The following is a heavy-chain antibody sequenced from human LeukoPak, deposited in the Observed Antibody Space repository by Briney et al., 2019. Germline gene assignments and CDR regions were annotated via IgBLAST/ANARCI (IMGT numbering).Heavy chain of an antibody. CDR2: ISGANGNT. Sequence: ASVKVSCRASGYAFTTIGFSWVRQAPGQGLEWMGWISGANGNTNYAPQFQGRVTMTIDTSTSTAFMELRSLRSDDTAVYSCATDHYNAFYFWGQGTMVIVSS. D-gene: IGHD3-10*01. J-gene: IGHJ3*01. CDR1: GYAFTTIG. CDR3: ATDHYNAFYF. V-gene: IGHV1-18*04.